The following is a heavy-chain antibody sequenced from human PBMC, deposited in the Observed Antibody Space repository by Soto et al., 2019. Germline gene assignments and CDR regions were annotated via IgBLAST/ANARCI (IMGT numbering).Heavy chain of an antibody. CDR3: RVGVAA. J-gene: IGHJ5*02. D-gene: IGHD1-26*01. V-gene: IGHV3-30*03. Sequence: QVQLVESGGGVVQPGMSLRLSCAASGFNFSAYGMHWVRQAPGTGLELVALLSFDASKKYYADSVKGRLTISRDTSRNTLYLQMNSLRVEDTAVDYSRVGVAAWGQGTRVTVSS. CDR1: GFNFSAYG. CDR2: LSFDASKK.